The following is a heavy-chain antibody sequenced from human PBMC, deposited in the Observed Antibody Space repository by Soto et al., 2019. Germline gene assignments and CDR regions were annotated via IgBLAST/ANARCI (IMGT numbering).Heavy chain of an antibody. J-gene: IGHJ6*03. Sequence: PSETLSLTCTLSGGSISNYYWSWIRKTQGKGLAWIGYIYYSGSTNYNPSLKSRVTISVDTSKNQFSLKLSPVTAADTAVYYCARVVLDSSSSPYYYYYYMDVWGKGTTVTVSS. CDR2: IYYSGST. CDR3: ARVVLDSSSSPYYYYYYMDV. V-gene: IGHV4-59*01. CDR1: GGSISNYY. D-gene: IGHD6-6*01.